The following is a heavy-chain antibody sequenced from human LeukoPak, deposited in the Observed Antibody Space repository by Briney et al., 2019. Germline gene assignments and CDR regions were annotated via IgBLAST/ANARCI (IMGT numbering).Heavy chain of an antibody. D-gene: IGHD5-12*01. CDR2: ISYDGSNK. V-gene: IGHV3-30*18. CDR3: SKDWTAVATEQRGYYMDV. J-gene: IGHJ6*03. Sequence: PGGSLRLSCAASGFTFSSYCMHWVRQAPGKGLEWVAGISYDGSNKYYADSVKGRFTISRDNSKNTLYLHMNSLRTEDTAVYYCSKDWTAVATEQRGYYMDVWGKGTTVTVSS. CDR1: GFTFSSYC.